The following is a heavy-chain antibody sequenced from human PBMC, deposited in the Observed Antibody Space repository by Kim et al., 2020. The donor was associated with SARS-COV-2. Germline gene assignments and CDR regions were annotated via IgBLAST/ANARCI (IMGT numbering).Heavy chain of an antibody. CDR2: IKFDGTIT. CDR1: GFTFSDYW. CDR3: ARSVSGTIDH. D-gene: IGHD1-1*01. V-gene: IGHV3-74*01. J-gene: IGHJ5*02. Sequence: LSLTCAASGFTFSDYWVHWVRQVPGRGLMWVSHIKFDGTITTYADSVKGRFTISRDNAKSTLYLQMNGLRVEDTAVYYCARSVSGTIDHWGQGTQVTVSS.